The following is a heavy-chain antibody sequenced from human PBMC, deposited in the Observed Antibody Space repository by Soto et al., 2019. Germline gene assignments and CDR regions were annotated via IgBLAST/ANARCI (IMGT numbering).Heavy chain of an antibody. CDR3: ARDLFPDYGSGSYSITDYYMDV. CDR1: GFTVSSNY. J-gene: IGHJ6*03. CDR2: IYSGGST. V-gene: IGHV3-53*04. D-gene: IGHD3-10*01. Sequence: GGSLRLSCAASGFTVSSNYMSWVRQATGKGLEWVSVIYSGGSTYYADSVKGRFTISRHNSKNTLYLQMNSLRAEDTAVYYCARDLFPDYGSGSYSITDYYMDVWGKGTTVTVSS.